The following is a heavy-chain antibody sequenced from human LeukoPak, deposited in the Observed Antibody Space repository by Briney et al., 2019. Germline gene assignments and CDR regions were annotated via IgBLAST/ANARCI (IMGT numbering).Heavy chain of an antibody. J-gene: IGHJ4*02. CDR3: ATMLGGSGTYFHFVS. Sequence: ASVKVSCKASGYTFTSYGISWVRQAPGQGLEWMGWISPFNDNKNHAEKFQGRVSMTTDTSTSTAYMDLRSLRFDDTAMYFCATMLGGSGTYFHFVSWGQGTLVTVSS. CDR1: GYTFTSYG. V-gene: IGHV1-18*01. CDR2: ISPFNDNK. D-gene: IGHD3-10*01.